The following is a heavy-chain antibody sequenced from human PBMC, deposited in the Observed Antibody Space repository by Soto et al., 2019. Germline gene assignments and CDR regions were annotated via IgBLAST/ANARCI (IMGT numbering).Heavy chain of an antibody. V-gene: IGHV4-31*03. CDR2: IYYSGST. J-gene: IGHJ5*02. Sequence: QVQLQESGPGLVKPSQTLSLTCTVSGGSISSGGYYWNWIRQHPGKGLEWIGYIYYSGSTYYNPSLKSRITISVDTSKTQCPPKLSSVTAADKAVYYCARSVSPWGQGTLVTVSS. CDR1: GGSISSGGYY. CDR3: ARSVSP.